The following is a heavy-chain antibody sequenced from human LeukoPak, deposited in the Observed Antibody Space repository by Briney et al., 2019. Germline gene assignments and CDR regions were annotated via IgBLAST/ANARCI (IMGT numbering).Heavy chain of an antibody. V-gene: IGHV7-4-1*02. Sequence: ASVKVSCKASGYTFTSYYMHWVRQAPGQGLEWMGWINTNTGNPTYAQGFTGRFVFSMDTSVSTAYLQISSLKAEDTAVYYCARVGYSSSWSDFDYWGQGTLVTVSS. J-gene: IGHJ4*02. CDR1: GYTFTSYY. D-gene: IGHD6-13*01. CDR3: ARVGYSSSWSDFDY. CDR2: INTNTGNP.